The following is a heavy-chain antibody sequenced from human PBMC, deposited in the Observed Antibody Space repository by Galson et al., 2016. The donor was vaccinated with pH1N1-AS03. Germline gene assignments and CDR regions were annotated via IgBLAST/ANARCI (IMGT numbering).Heavy chain of an antibody. J-gene: IGHJ3*02. Sequence: SETLSLTCTVSGGSISSRDHYWVWIRQTPGKGLEWIGHIYYSGNPYYNPSLKSRVNFSVDTSKNQFSLKLASVTAADTAVYYCAKTVFTDAFDIWSPGTRVSVSS. D-gene: IGHD4-11*01. CDR1: GGSISSRDHY. CDR3: AKTVFTDAFDI. CDR2: IYYSGNP. V-gene: IGHV4-39*01.